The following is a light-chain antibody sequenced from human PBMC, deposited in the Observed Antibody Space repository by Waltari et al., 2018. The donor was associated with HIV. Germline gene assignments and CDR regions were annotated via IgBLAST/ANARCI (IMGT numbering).Light chain of an antibody. CDR1: GSDLRDYNS. Sequence: QSALTHPASVSGSPGQSITISCTGTGSDLRDYNSVSWYQHHPGKAPKVIIYEVSNRPSGVSSRFSGSISGNTASLTISGLQAEDEADYFCTSYISSASPEFGGGTKVTVL. J-gene: IGLJ3*02. V-gene: IGLV2-14*01. CDR2: EVS. CDR3: TSYISSASPE.